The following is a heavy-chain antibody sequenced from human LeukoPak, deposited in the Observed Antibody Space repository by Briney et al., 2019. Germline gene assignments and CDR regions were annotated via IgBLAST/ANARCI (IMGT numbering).Heavy chain of an antibody. D-gene: IGHD3-22*01. CDR3: SRGGHGYHSRGYYYVDIDY. CDR1: GFTFRNYV. Sequence: GGSLRLSCAASGFTFRNYVMHWVRQAPGKGLEWVAIISFDGGNKYYADPVKGRFTISRDNSKNTLYLQMNSLRAEDTAVYYCSRGGHGYHSRGYYYVDIDYWGQGTLVTVSS. CDR2: ISFDGGNK. V-gene: IGHV3-30*03. J-gene: IGHJ4*02.